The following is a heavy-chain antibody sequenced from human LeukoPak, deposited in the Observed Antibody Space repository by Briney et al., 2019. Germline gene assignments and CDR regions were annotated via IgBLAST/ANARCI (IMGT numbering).Heavy chain of an antibody. D-gene: IGHD1-1*01. CDR3: ARVFSNPTGNDY. J-gene: IGHJ4*02. Sequence: GGSLRLSCAASGFTFSSYEMNWVRQAPGKGLEWVSYISNSGNTIFYADSVKGRFTSSRDNGKNSLYLQMNSLRAEDAAVYYCARVFSNPTGNDYWGQGTLVTVSS. CDR1: GFTFSSYE. V-gene: IGHV3-48*03. CDR2: ISNSGNTI.